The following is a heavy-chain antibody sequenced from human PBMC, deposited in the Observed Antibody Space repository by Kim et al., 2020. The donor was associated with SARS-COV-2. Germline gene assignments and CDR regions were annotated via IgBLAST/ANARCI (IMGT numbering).Heavy chain of an antibody. CDR2: INPSGGST. CDR1: GYTFTSYY. Sequence: ASVKVSCKASGYTFTSYYMHWVRQAPGQGLEWMGIINPSGGSTSYAQKFQGRVTMTRDTSTSTVYMELSSLRSEDTAVYYCARGIEVLWFGELLRHWFDPWGQGTLVTVSS. J-gene: IGHJ5*02. D-gene: IGHD3-10*01. CDR3: ARGIEVLWFGELLRHWFDP. V-gene: IGHV1-46*01.